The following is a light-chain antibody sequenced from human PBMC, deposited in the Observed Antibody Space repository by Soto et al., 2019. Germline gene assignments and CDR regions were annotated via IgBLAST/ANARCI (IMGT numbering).Light chain of an antibody. CDR2: EVN. V-gene: IGLV2-8*01. Sequence: QSALTQPPSASGSPGQSVTISCTGTSSDVGGYDYVSWYQQRPGKAPKLMIYEVNQRPSGVPDRFSGSKSGNTASLTVSGLQAEDEDDYYCSSYAGSNNLVFGGGTKLTVL. CDR1: SSDVGGYDY. CDR3: SSYAGSNNLV. J-gene: IGLJ2*01.